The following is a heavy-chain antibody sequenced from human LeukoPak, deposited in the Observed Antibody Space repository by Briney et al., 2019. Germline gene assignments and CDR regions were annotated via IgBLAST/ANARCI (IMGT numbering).Heavy chain of an antibody. CDR3: ARDRNNNGHTNPHY. CDR1: GYSFTSYG. CDR2: VSVYNANT. D-gene: IGHD2-8*01. J-gene: IGHJ4*02. V-gene: IGHV1-18*01. Sequence: ASVKVSCKASGYSFTSYGISWVRQAPGQGLEWMGWVSVYNANTEYAQKLQGRVTMTTDTSTSTAYMELRSLRSDDTAVYYCARDRNNNGHTNPHYWGQGTLVTVSS.